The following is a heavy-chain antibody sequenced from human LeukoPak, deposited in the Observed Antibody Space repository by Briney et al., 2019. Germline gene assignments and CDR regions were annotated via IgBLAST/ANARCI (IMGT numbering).Heavy chain of an antibody. CDR2: LYQTTST. J-gene: IGHJ6*03. V-gene: IGHV4-30-2*03. CDR1: GGSISSGDYS. CDR3: ALYYRYYMDV. D-gene: IGHD3-10*01. Sequence: SQTLSLTCDVSGGSISSGDYSWSWIRQPPGKGLEWIGYLYQTTSTYYSPSLKSRVTISVDTSKNQFSLKLNSVTAADTAVYYCALYYRYYMDVWGKGTTVTVSS.